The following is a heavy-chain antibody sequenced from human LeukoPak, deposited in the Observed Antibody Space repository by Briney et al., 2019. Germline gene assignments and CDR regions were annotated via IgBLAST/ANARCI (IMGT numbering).Heavy chain of an antibody. CDR2: FDPEDGET. Sequence: ASVKVSCKVSGYTLTELSMHWVRQAPGKGLEWMGGFDPEDGETIYAQKFQGRVTMTEDTSTDTAYMELSSLRSGDTAVYYCATRHNRVPAAILQPDYWGQGTLVTVSS. J-gene: IGHJ4*02. V-gene: IGHV1-24*01. CDR3: ATRHNRVPAAILQPDY. CDR1: GYTLTELS. D-gene: IGHD2-2*02.